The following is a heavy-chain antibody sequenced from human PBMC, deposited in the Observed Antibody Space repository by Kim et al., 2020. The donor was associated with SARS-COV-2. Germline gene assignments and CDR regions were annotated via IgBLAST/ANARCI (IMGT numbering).Heavy chain of an antibody. CDR1: GRSVSSGSYY. CDR2: IYYSGST. Sequence: SETLSLTCTVSGRSVSSGSYYWSWIRQPPGKGLEWIGYIYYSGSTNYNPSLKSRVTISVDTSKNQFSLKPSSVTAADTAVYYCARPHSSCWYYGFDYWGQGTLVTVSS. D-gene: IGHD6-19*01. CDR3: ARPHSSCWYYGFDY. J-gene: IGHJ4*02. V-gene: IGHV4-61*01.